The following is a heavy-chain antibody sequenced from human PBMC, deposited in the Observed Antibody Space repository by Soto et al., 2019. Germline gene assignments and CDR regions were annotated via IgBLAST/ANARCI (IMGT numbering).Heavy chain of an antibody. Sequence: SVKVSCKASGGTFSSYAISWVRQAPGQGLEWMGGIIPIFGTANYAQKFQGRVTITADESTSTAYMELSSLSSVTAADTAVYYCAGHGWLVPGVGSYWFDPWGQGTLVTVSS. CDR1: GGTFSSYA. CDR2: IIPIFGTA. V-gene: IGHV1-69*13. CDR3: AGHGWLVPGVGSYWFDP. D-gene: IGHD6-19*01. J-gene: IGHJ5*02.